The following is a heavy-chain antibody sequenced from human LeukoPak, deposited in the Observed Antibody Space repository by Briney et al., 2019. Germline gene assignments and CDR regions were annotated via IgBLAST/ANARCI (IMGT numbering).Heavy chain of an antibody. J-gene: IGHJ4*02. D-gene: IGHD1-14*01. V-gene: IGHV4-38-2*01. Sequence: PSETLSLTCAVSGYSISSGYYGGWIRQSPGKGLEWIGNIYHSGITHYNPSLQGRITLSVDTSKNQFSLNLSSVTAADTAVYYCTRFSTASSRPAYYWGQGTLVIVSS. CDR1: GYSISSGYY. CDR3: TRFSTASSRPAYY. CDR2: IYHSGIT.